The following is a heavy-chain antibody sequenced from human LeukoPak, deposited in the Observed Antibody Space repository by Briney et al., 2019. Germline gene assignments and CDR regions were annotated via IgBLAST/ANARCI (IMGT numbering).Heavy chain of an antibody. Sequence: SETQSLTCAVYGGSFSGYYWSWIRQPPGKGLEWIGEINHSGSTNYNPSLKSRVTISVDTSKNQFSLKLSSVTAADTAVYYCARRRYCSSTSCPSGYYGMDVWGKGTTVTVSS. CDR2: INHSGST. CDR3: ARRRYCSSTSCPSGYYGMDV. D-gene: IGHD2-2*01. V-gene: IGHV4-34*01. CDR1: GGSFSGYY. J-gene: IGHJ6*04.